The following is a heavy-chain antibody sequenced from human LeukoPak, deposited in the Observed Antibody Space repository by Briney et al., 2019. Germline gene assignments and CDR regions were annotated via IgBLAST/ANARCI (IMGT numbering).Heavy chain of an antibody. Sequence: GGSLRLSCAVSGFTFSSYAMSWVRQAPGKGLEWVSTISGSGGSTYYADSVKGRFTISRDNSKNTLYLQMNSLRAEDTAVYYCAKCPGTTGYSTFDYRGQGTLVTVSS. CDR1: GFTFSSYA. V-gene: IGHV3-23*01. CDR2: ISGSGGST. D-gene: IGHD3-9*01. CDR3: AKCPGTTGYSTFDY. J-gene: IGHJ4*02.